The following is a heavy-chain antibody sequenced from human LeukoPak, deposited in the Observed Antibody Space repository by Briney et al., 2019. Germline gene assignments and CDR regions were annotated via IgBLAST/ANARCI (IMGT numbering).Heavy chain of an antibody. Sequence: SDTLSLTCTVSGYSFSSGSYWGWIRPPPGKGLEWIGSIYHSGSTYYNPSLKSRVTITVDKPKNQFSMKLSTVTADDTAVYYCARDGVGATPDFDYWGQGTLVTVS. CDR1: GYSFSSGSY. CDR2: IYHSGST. J-gene: IGHJ4*02. V-gene: IGHV4-38-2*02. CDR3: ARDGVGATPDFDY. D-gene: IGHD1-26*01.